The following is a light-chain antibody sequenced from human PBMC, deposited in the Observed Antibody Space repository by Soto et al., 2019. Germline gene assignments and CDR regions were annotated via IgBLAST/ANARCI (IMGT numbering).Light chain of an antibody. CDR2: DVS. J-gene: IGLJ1*01. V-gene: IGLV2-14*01. CDR1: SSDVGGYNY. CDR3: SSYTRSSTLYV. Sequence: QSALTQPASVSGSPGQSITISCTGTSSDVGGYNYVSWYQQHPGKAPKLMIYDVSNRPSGVSNRFSGSKSGNTASLTISGRQAEDEDDYYCSSYTRSSTLYVFGTGTKLTVL.